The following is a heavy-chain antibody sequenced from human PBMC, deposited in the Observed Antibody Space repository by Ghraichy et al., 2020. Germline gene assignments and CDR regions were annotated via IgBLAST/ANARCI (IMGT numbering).Heavy chain of an antibody. V-gene: IGHV3-7*01. CDR3: ARRRPNMAAAADDC. Sequence: GGSLRLSCAASGFTFSRFWMSWVRQAPGKGLEWVANIKLDGSEKNYVDSVKGRFTISRDNAKNSLYLQMNSLRGEDTAVYYCARRRPNMAAAADDCWGQGTLVTVSS. CDR1: GFTFSRFW. CDR2: IKLDGSEK. J-gene: IGHJ4*02. D-gene: IGHD6-13*01.